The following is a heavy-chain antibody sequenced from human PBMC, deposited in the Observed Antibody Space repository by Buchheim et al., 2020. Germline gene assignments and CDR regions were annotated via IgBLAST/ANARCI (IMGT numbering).Heavy chain of an antibody. V-gene: IGHV3-74*01. CDR3: AKTDWLDT. J-gene: IGHJ5*02. D-gene: IGHD1-1*01. Sequence: EVQLVESGGGLVQPGGSLKLSCAASGFTFSNYWMHWVRQVPGKGLVWVSRIRYDGSATGYADSVKGRFTISRANGKNMLYLQMNSLRADDTAVYFCAKTDWLDTWGQGTL. CDR1: GFTFSNYW. CDR2: IRYDGSAT.